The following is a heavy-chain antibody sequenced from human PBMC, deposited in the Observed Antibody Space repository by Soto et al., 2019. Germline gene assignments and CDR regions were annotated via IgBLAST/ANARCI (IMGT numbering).Heavy chain of an antibody. J-gene: IGHJ4*02. Sequence: SETLSLTCTVSGGSISSYYWSWIRQPPGKGLEWIGYIYYSGSTNYNPSLKSRVTISVDTSKNQFSLKLSSVTAADTAVYYCARQGFRKPTYFDYWGQGTLVTVSS. CDR3: ARQGFRKPTYFDY. V-gene: IGHV4-59*08. CDR2: IYYSGST. CDR1: GGSISSYY. D-gene: IGHD1-26*01.